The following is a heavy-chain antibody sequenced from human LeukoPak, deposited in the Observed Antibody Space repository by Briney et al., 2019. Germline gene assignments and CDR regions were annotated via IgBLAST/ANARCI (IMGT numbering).Heavy chain of an antibody. CDR1: GYSISSGYY. D-gene: IGHD1-26*01. CDR2: IYHSGST. CDR3: ARTIVGAVPLDY. J-gene: IGHJ4*02. V-gene: IGHV4-38-2*02. Sequence: SETLSLTCTVSGYSISSGYYWGWIRQPPGKGLEWIGSIYHSGSTYYNPSLKSRVTISVDTSKNQFSLKLSSVTAADTAVYYCARTIVGAVPLDYWGQGTLVTVSS.